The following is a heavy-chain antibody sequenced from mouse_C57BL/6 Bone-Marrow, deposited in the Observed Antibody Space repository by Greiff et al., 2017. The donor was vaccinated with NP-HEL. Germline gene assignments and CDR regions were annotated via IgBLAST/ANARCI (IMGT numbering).Heavy chain of an antibody. J-gene: IGHJ1*03. CDR2: IDPSDSYT. V-gene: IGHV1-69*01. CDR1: GYTFTSYW. D-gene: IGHD2-5*01. Sequence: QVQLQQPGAELVMPGASVKLSCKASGYTFTSYWMHWVKQRPGQGLEWIGEIDPSDSYTNYNQKFKGKSTLTVDKSSSTAYMQLSSLTSEDSAVYYCARHYSNYWYFDVWGTGTTVTVSS. CDR3: ARHYSNYWYFDV.